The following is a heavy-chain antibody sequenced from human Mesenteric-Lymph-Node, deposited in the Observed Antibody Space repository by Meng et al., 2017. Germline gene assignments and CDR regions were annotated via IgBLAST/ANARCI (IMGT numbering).Heavy chain of an antibody. J-gene: IGHJ4*02. V-gene: IGHV3-30*04. CDR1: GFTFSSYA. CDR2: ISYDGSNK. Sequence: GESLKISCAASGFTFSSYAMHWVRQAPGKGLEWVAVISYDGSNKYYADSVKGRFTIPRDNSKNTLYLQMNSLRAEDTAVYYCARGVTTVTVIDYWGQGTLVTVSS. D-gene: IGHD4-17*01. CDR3: ARGVTTVTVIDY.